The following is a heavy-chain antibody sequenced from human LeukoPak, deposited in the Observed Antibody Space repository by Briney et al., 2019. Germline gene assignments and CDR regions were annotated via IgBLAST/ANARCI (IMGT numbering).Heavy chain of an antibody. V-gene: IGHV3-53*01. J-gene: IGHJ6*03. CDR2: FYASGSI. CDR3: ARLEKNSYYYMDV. CDR1: RFTVSSNY. D-gene: IGHD1-1*01. Sequence: HSGGSLRLSCAVSRFTVSSNYMGWVRQAPGKGLEWVSVFYASGSIYYADFVKGRFTISRDNSENTLFLQMNTLRAEDTAVYYCARLEKNSYYYMDVWGKGTTVTVSS.